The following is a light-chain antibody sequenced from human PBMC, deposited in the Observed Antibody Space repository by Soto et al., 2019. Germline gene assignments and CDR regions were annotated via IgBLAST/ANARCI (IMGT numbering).Light chain of an antibody. J-gene: IGLJ2*01. CDR2: DVF. V-gene: IGLV2-14*03. CDR3: SSYKINSTVI. CDR1: SSDVGDYKF. Sequence: QAVVTQLASVSGSPGQAITISCTGTSSDVGDYKFVSWYQQHPGKAPKLMIYDVFNRPSGVSDRFSGSKSGTTASLTISGLLAEDEAEYYCSSYKINSTVIFGRGTKLTVL.